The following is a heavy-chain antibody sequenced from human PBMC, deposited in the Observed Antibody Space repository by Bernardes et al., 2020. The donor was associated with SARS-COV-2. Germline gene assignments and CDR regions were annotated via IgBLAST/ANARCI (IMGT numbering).Heavy chain of an antibody. V-gene: IGHV3-43*02. Sequence: GGSLRLSCEASGFTFHDYAMHWVRQAPGKGLEWVALITGDGDDTYYADSVKGRFTISRDNKKNSLHLQMNSLRSEDTAFYFCGKDITTKGYNSPDSWGRGTLVTVSS. CDR1: GFTFHDYA. J-gene: IGHJ5*01. D-gene: IGHD5-12*01. CDR2: ITGDGDDT. CDR3: GKDITTKGYNSPDS.